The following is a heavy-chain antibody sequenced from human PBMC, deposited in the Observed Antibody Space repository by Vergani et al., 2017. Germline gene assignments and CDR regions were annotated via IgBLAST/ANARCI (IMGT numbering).Heavy chain of an antibody. CDR2: IIPILGIA. D-gene: IGHD3-10*01. Sequence: QVQLVQSGAEVKKPGSSVKVSCKASGGTFSSYTISWVRQAPGQGLEWMGRIIPILGIANYAQKFQGRVTITANKSTSTAYMELSSLRSEDTAVYYCARGLGFWELFGNWFDPWGQGTLVTVSS. CDR1: GGTFSSYT. V-gene: IGHV1-69*02. CDR3: ARGLGFWELFGNWFDP. J-gene: IGHJ5*02.